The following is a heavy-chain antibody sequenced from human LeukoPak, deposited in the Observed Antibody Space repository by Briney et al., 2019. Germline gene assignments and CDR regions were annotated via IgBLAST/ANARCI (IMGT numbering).Heavy chain of an antibody. J-gene: IGHJ5*02. CDR2: ISGSGGST. CDR1: GFTFSSYA. V-gene: IGHV3-23*01. Sequence: GGSLRLSCAASGFTFSSYAMSWVRQAPGKGLEWVSAISGSGGSTYYADSGKGRFTISRDNSKNTLYLQMNSLRAEHTALYSCAKSSEPWLFNWFDPWGQGTLVTVSS. D-gene: IGHD6-19*01. CDR3: AKSSEPWLFNWFDP.